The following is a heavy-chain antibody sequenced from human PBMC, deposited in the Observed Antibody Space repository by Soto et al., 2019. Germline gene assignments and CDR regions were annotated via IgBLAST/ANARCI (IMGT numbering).Heavy chain of an antibody. V-gene: IGHV3-11*01. CDR2: ITGSGSTI. J-gene: IGHJ6*03. CDR3: AREYYYYMDV. Sequence: GGSLRLSCAASGFTFSHYYMSWIRQAPGKGLEWVSYITGSGSTISYADSVKGRFTISRDNAKNSLYLQMNSLRAEDTAVYYCAREYYYYMDVWGKGTPVTVSS. CDR1: GFTFSHYY.